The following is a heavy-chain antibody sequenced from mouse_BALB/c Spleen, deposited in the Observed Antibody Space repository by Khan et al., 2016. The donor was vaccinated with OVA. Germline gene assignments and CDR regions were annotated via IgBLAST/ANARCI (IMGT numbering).Heavy chain of an antibody. CDR3: ASHLTGSFAY. CDR2: ISSGGDYT. Sequence: EVELVESGGDLVKPGGSLKLSCAASGFTFSSYSMSWVRQTPDKRLEWVATISSGGDYTYYPDNVKGRFTISRDNAKNTLYLQMSSLKSEVTAMXYCASHLTGSFAYWGQGTLVTVSA. D-gene: IGHD4-1*01. CDR1: GFTFSSYS. V-gene: IGHV5-6*01. J-gene: IGHJ3*01.